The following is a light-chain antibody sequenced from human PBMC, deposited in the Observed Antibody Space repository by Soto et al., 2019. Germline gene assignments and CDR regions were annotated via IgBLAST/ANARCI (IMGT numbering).Light chain of an antibody. J-gene: IGLJ1*01. CDR3: SSYAGSSTLYA. V-gene: IGLV2-23*01. Sequence: QSVLTQPASVSGSPVQSSTISCTGTSSNVGRYNLVSWYQQHPGKAPKLMIYEGIKRPSGVSHRFSGSKSGNTASLTISGLQAEDEADYYCSSYAGSSTLYAFGTGTKLTVL. CDR2: EGI. CDR1: SSNVGRYNL.